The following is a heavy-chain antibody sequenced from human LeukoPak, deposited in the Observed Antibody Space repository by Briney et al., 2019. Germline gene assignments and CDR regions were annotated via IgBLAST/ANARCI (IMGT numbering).Heavy chain of an antibody. V-gene: IGHV3-23*01. CDR3: AKDRGNRDYLFDY. D-gene: IGHD4-17*01. Sequence: PGGSLRLSCAASGFTFSSYDMSWVRQAPRKGLEWVSTIIGSGGHTYYADSVKGRFTISRDNAKDTLYLQMNSLRAEDTAVYYCAKDRGNRDYLFDYWGQGTLVTVSS. CDR1: GFTFSSYD. CDR2: IIGSGGHT. J-gene: IGHJ4*02.